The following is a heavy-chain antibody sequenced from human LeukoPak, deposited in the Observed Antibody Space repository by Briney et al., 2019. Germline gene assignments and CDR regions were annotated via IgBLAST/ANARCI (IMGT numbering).Heavy chain of an antibody. CDR3: AKYVFSAYRAFDY. V-gene: IGHV3-74*01. CDR1: EFTFSSYW. D-gene: IGHD3-22*01. CDR2: INSDGSST. Sequence: GGSLRLSCAASEFTFSSYWMHWVRQAPGKGLVWVSRINSDGSSTSYADSVKGRFTISRDNAKNTLYLQMNSLRAEDTAIYYCAKYVFSAYRAFDYWGQGTLVTVSS. J-gene: IGHJ4*02.